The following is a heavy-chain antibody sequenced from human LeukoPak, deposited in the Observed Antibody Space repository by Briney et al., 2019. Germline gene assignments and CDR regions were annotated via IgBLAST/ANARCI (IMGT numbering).Heavy chain of an antibody. J-gene: IGHJ5*02. V-gene: IGHV1-2*02. CDR1: GYTFTGYY. D-gene: IGHD2-15*01. CDR3: ARDTLLGYCSGGSCYSGFDP. CDR2: INPNSGGT. Sequence: ASVKVSCKASGYTFTGYYMHWMRQAPGQGLEWMGWINPNSGGTNYAQKFQGRVTMTRDTSISTAYMELSRLRSDDTAVYYCARDTLLGYCSGGSCYSGFDPWGQGTLVTVSS.